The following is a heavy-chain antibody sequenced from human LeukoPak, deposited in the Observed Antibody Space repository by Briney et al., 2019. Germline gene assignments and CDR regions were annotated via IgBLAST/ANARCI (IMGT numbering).Heavy chain of an antibody. Sequence: GGSLRLSCAASGFTFSSYAMHWVRQAPGKGLEWVAVISYGGSNKYYADSVKGRFTISRDNSKNTLYLQMNSLRAEDTAVYYCARGGGSNYYGMDVWGQGTTVTVSS. CDR2: ISYGGSNK. V-gene: IGHV3-30-3*01. J-gene: IGHJ6*02. D-gene: IGHD2-15*01. CDR1: GFTFSSYA. CDR3: ARGGGSNYYGMDV.